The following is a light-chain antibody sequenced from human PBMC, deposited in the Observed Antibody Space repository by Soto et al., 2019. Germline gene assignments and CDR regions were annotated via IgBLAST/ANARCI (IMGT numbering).Light chain of an antibody. CDR3: QQHDSSPLS. V-gene: IGKV3-20*01. J-gene: IGKJ4*01. CDR2: GAS. CDR1: QNVGSNY. Sequence: EIVLTHSPGTLSLSPCERATLSFSASQNVGSNYLAWYQQKPGQAPRIILFGASGRATGIPARFSGSGSGTDFTLTISRLEPEDFAVYYCQQHDSSPLSFGGGTKVDIK.